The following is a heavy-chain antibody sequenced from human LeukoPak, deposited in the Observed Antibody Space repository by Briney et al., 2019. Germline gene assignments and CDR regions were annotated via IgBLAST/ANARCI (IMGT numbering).Heavy chain of an antibody. Sequence: PGGSLRLSCAASGFTFNSYWFHWVRQAPGKGLVWVSRINSDGSDTIYADSMKGRFTISRDNAKSTVYLQMNSLKAEDTAVYYCARGGYHHGFDIWGQGTMVTVSS. J-gene: IGHJ3*02. V-gene: IGHV3-74*01. CDR2: INSDGSDT. CDR1: GFTFNSYW. D-gene: IGHD2-15*01. CDR3: ARGGYHHGFDI.